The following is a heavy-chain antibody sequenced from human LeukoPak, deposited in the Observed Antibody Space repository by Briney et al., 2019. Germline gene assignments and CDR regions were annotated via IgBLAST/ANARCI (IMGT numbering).Heavy chain of an antibody. V-gene: IGHV3-7*03. Sequence: GGSLRLSCVASGFTFSSHWMSWVRQAPGKGLEWVANIVQDGSQKYYADSVKGRFTISRDNGKNSLYLQMNSLRAEDTAVYYCARNEKWGRDYWGQGTLATVSS. D-gene: IGHD1-26*01. J-gene: IGHJ4*02. CDR3: ARNEKWGRDY. CDR2: IVQDGSQK. CDR1: GFTFSSHW.